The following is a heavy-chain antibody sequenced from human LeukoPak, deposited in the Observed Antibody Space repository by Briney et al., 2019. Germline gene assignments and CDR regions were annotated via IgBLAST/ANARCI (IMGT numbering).Heavy chain of an antibody. Sequence: SETLSLTCAVSGGSISSSNWWSWVRQPPGKGLEWIGEVYHSGSTNYNPSLKSRVTISVDKSKNQFSLKLSSVTAADTAVYYCARDRIAAAGTQFDPWGQGTLVTVSS. V-gene: IGHV4-4*02. D-gene: IGHD6-13*01. CDR2: VYHSGST. CDR1: GGSISSSNW. J-gene: IGHJ5*02. CDR3: ARDRIAAAGTQFDP.